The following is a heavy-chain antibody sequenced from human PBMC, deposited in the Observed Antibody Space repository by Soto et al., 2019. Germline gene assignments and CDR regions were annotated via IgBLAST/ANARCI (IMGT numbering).Heavy chain of an antibody. CDR2: IIPIFGTG. D-gene: IGHD3-22*01. CDR3: ARNSQDYEDTSRYLPYGMDV. CDR1: GGTFSSYA. J-gene: IGHJ6*01. V-gene: IGHV1-69*13. Sequence: SVKVSCKASGGTFSSYAISWVRQAPGQGLEWMGGIIPIFGTGNYAQKFQGRVTITADESTSTAYMELSSLRSQDTAVYYCARNSQDYEDTSRYLPYGMDVWRQGNTVTVS.